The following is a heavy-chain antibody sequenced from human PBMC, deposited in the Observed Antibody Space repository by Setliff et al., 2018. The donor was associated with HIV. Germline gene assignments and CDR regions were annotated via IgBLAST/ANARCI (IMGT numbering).Heavy chain of an antibody. V-gene: IGHV4-59*11. J-gene: IGHJ4*02. CDR3: AKGAGFYGDYTFDA. CDR1: GASISNHY. Sequence: PSETLSLTCTVSGASISNHYWSWIRQSPGKELEWIGYIYSTGSTNYNPSLQSRVTISMDASKNTFSLKLTSATPADTAVYFCAKGAGFYGDYTFDAWGQGSLVTVSS. CDR2: IYSTGST. D-gene: IGHD4-17*01.